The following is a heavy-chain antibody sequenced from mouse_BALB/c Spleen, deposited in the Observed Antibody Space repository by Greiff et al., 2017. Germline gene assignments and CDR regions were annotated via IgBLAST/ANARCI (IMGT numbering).Heavy chain of an antibody. CDR2: IWSGGST. J-gene: IGHJ4*01. D-gene: IGHD1-2*01. CDR3: ARIPFITTATRYAMDY. Sequence: QVQLQQSGPGLVQPSQSLSITCTVSGFSLTSYGVHWVRQSPGKGLEWLGVIWSGGSTDYNAAFISRLSISKDNSKSQVFFKMNSLQANDTAIYYCARIPFITTATRYAMDYWGQGTSVTVSS. CDR1: GFSLTSYG. V-gene: IGHV2-2*02.